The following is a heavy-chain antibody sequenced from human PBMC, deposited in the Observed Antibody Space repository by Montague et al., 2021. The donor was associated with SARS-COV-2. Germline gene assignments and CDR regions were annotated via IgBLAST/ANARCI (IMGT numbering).Heavy chain of an antibody. D-gene: IGHD3/OR15-3a*01. J-gene: IGHJ6*02. CDR2: TKRGDT. Sequence: LRLSCAASGFTFSNNAMHWVRQSQGKGLEWIGDTKRGDTKYNPSLKSRVTISVDTAKKQFSMTLTSVTAADTAVYYCARRPAPLLHLDWSQKYFDYYGLDVWGQGTTVIVS. CDR3: ARRPAPLLHLDWSQKYFDYYGLDV. CDR1: GFTFSNNA. V-gene: IGHV4-34*01.